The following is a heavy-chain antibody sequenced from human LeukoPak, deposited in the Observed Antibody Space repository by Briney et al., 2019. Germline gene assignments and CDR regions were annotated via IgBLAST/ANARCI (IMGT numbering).Heavy chain of an antibody. CDR1: GFTFSSYS. CDR3: AKYDFWSGQPPS. V-gene: IGHV3-23*01. D-gene: IGHD3-3*01. J-gene: IGHJ4*02. CDR2: ISGSGGST. Sequence: PGGSLRLSCAASGFTFSSYSMNWVRQAPGKGLEWVSAISGSGGSTYYADSVKGRFTISRDNSKNTLYLQMNSLRAEDTAVYYCAKYDFWSGQPPSWGQGTLVTVSS.